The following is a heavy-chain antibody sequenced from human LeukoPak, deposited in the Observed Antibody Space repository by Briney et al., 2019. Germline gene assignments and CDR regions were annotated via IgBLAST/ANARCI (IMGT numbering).Heavy chain of an antibody. V-gene: IGHV1-18*01. J-gene: IGHJ5*02. CDR1: GYSFTSYG. CDR3: ARSGPYCSSTSCSNWFDP. Sequence: ASVKLSCNSSGYSFTSYGISWVRHAQAQGIGLMGCTSVYNGNRNYAQQLQGRVTMTTDTSTSTAYMELRSLRSDDTAVYYCARSGPYCSSTSCSNWFDPWGQGTLVTVSS. CDR2: TSVYNGNR. D-gene: IGHD2-2*01.